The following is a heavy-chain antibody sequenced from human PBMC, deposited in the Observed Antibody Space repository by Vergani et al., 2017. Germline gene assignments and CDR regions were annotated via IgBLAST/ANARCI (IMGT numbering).Heavy chain of an antibody. V-gene: IGHV4-38-2*01. J-gene: IGHJ4*02. CDR1: GYSVGSGYY. CDR2: VHRNGNT. Sequence: QVDLQESGPGLVKSSETLSLNCAVSGYSVGSGYYWGWIRQPPGRGLEWIGCVHRNGNTYYTSSLRSRATISRDTSKNQFSLKLSSVTAADTAVYYCARGSHFVVTAPSSFDYWGQGTLVTVSS. D-gene: IGHD2-21*02. CDR3: ARGSHFVVTAPSSFDY.